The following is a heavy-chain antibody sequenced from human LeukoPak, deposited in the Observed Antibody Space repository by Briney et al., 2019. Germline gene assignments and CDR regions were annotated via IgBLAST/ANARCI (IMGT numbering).Heavy chain of an antibody. D-gene: IGHD3-10*01. V-gene: IGHV4-31*03. CDR1: GGSISGDGYY. CDR3: AREKGGSSDI. CDR2: IYYSGST. Sequence: SQTLSLTCTVSGGSISGDGYYWIWICPPPGKGLIWIGYIYYSGSTYHYLSRESRVTISVDTSKNQFSLKLSSGTAADTAVYYCAREKGGSSDIWGPGTMVTVSS. J-gene: IGHJ3*02.